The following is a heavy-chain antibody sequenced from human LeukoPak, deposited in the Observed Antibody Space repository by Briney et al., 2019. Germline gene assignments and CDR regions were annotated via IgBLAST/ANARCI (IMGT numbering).Heavy chain of an antibody. V-gene: IGHV1-46*01. J-gene: IGHJ6*04. CDR1: GYTFTIYY. CDR2: INPSGGST. CDR3: ARGPLYYYGSGRGYGMDV. D-gene: IGHD3-10*01. Sequence: ASVKVSCKASGYTFTIYYMHWVRQAPGQGLEWMGIINPSGGSTSYAQKFQGRVTMTRDTSTSAVYMELRSLRSEDTAVYYCARGPLYYYGSGRGYGMDVWGKGTTVTVSS.